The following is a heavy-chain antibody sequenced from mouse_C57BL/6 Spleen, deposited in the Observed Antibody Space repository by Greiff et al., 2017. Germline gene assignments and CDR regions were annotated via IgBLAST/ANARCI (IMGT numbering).Heavy chain of an antibody. CDR2: IYPGSGST. V-gene: IGHV1-55*01. CDR3: ARCYGSSYYYAMDY. J-gene: IGHJ4*01. Sequence: VKLQQPGAELVKPGASVKMSCTASGYTFTSYWITWVKQRPGQGLEWLGDIYPGSGSTNYNEKFTSQATLTVDTSSSTAYMQLSSLTSEDSAVYYCARCYGSSYYYAMDYWGQGTSVTVSA. CDR1: GYTFTSYW. D-gene: IGHD1-1*01.